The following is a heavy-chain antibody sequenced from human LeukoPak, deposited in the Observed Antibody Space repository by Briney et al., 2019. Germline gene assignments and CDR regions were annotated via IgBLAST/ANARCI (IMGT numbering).Heavy chain of an antibody. CDR2: IKQYGSET. CDR1: GFTFSTYW. J-gene: IGHJ4*02. D-gene: IGHD1-26*01. CDR3: AKALGGDYFGS. V-gene: IGHV3-7*04. Sequence: GGSLRLSCAASGFTFSTYWMSWVRQAPGKGLEWVANIKQYGSETYYVDSVRGRFTISSDDAKNSLFLQMNSLRAEDTAVYYCAKALGGDYFGSWGQGTLVTVSS.